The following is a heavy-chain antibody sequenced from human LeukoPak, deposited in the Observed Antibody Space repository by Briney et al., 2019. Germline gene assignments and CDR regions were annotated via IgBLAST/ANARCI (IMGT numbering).Heavy chain of an antibody. V-gene: IGHV1-2*02. CDR3: AREYSSVGWFDP. D-gene: IGHD6-19*01. CDR1: GYTFTGYY. CDR2: INPNSGGT. J-gene: IGHJ5*02. Sequence: GASVKVSCKASGYTFTGYYMHWMRQARGQGLEWVGWINPNSGGTNYAQKFQGRVTMTRDTSISTAYMELSRLRSDDTAMYYCAREYSSVGWFDPWGQGTLVTVSS.